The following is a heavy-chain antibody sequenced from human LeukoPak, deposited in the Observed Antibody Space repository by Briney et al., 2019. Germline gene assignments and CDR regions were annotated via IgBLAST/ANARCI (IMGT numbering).Heavy chain of an antibody. CDR3: ARLGYCSSTSCYPGGRVPYYFDY. V-gene: IGHV5-51*01. D-gene: IGHD2-2*01. CDR2: IYSGGSYA. Sequence: GEFLKISCKGSGYSFTSYWIGWVRQMPGKGLEWMGIIYSGGSYARYSPSFQGQVTISADKSISTAYLQWSSLKASDTAMYYCARLGYCSSTSCYPGGRVPYYFDYWGQGTLVTVSS. CDR1: GYSFTSYW. J-gene: IGHJ4*02.